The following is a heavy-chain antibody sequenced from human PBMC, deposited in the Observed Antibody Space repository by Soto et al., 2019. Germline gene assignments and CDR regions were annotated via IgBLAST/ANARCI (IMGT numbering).Heavy chain of an antibody. D-gene: IGHD3-10*01. Sequence: QVQLVQSGAEVKKPGASVKVSCKASGYTFTSYDINWVRQATGQGLEWMGWMNPNSGNTGYAQKFQGRVTMTRNTSIRTAYMELSSLRSEDTAVYYCAREWNVLLWFGELSGWFDPWGQGTLVTVSS. J-gene: IGHJ5*02. CDR2: MNPNSGNT. CDR3: AREWNVLLWFGELSGWFDP. V-gene: IGHV1-8*01. CDR1: GYTFTSYD.